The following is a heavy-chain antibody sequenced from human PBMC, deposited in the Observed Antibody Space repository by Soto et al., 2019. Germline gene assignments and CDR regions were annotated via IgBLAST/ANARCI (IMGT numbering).Heavy chain of an antibody. CDR3: VSVEGTPTVTGDYYYYAMDA. J-gene: IGHJ6*02. Sequence: PSETLSLTCTVSGGIITYYYWAWIRQAPGEGLEWIGYVFESGSAKYNPSLKSRVTLTLDTSKNQLSLRLTSVTAADTAVYYCVSVEGTPTVTGDYYYYAMDAWGQGTTVTVSS. CDR2: VFESGSA. D-gene: IGHD4-17*01. V-gene: IGHV4-59*01. CDR1: GGIITYYY.